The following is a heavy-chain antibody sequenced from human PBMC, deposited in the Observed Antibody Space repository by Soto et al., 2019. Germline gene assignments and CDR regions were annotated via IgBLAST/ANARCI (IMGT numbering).Heavy chain of an antibody. J-gene: IGHJ4*02. Sequence: QVQLVESGGGVVQPGRSLRLSCAASGFTFSSYGMHWVRQAPGKGLEWVAVISYDGSNTYYADCVKGRFTISRDNSKNTLYMQMNSLRAEDTAVYYCAKYDSDSSGYYFDYWGQGTLVTVSS. V-gene: IGHV3-30*18. CDR1: GFTFSSYG. D-gene: IGHD3-22*01. CDR3: AKYDSDSSGYYFDY. CDR2: ISYDGSNT.